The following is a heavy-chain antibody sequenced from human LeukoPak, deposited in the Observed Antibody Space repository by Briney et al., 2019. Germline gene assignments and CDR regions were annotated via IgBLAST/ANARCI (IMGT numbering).Heavy chain of an antibody. CDR2: ISAYNGST. Sequence: ASVKVSCKASGYTFTSYGISWVRRAPGQGLEWMGWISAYNGSTNYAQKLQGRVTMTTDTSTSTAYMELRSLRSDDTAVYYCARTELGYGDILEDAFDIWGQGTMVTVSS. V-gene: IGHV1-18*01. J-gene: IGHJ3*02. D-gene: IGHD4-17*01. CDR1: GYTFTSYG. CDR3: ARTELGYGDILEDAFDI.